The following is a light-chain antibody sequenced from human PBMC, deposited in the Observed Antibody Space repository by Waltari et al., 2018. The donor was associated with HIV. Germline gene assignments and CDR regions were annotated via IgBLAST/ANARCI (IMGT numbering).Light chain of an antibody. CDR2: DDR. V-gene: IGLV3-21*02. CDR3: QVWHRDSEHYV. J-gene: IGLJ1*01. Sequence: SYVLTQPPSVPVAPGQTARITCGGHDIGSQSVQGYQQKPGQAPALVVYDDRDRPSGIPERFSGSNFGSTATLTISRVEAGDEADYYCQVWHRDSEHYVFGTGTKVTVL. CDR1: DIGSQS.